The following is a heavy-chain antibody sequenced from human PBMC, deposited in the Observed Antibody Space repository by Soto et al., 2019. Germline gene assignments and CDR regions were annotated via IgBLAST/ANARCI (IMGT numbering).Heavy chain of an antibody. D-gene: IGHD5-18*01. CDR1: GFTFSSYS. V-gene: IGHV3-21*01. CDR3: ARAQTGYSYGYGLGY. Sequence: EVQLVESGGGLVKPGGSLRLSCAASGFTFSSYSMNWVRQAPGKGLEWVSSISSSSSYIYYADSVKGRFTISRDNAKNSLHLQMNSLRAEDPAVYYCARAQTGYSYGYGLGYWGQGTLVTVSS. J-gene: IGHJ4*02. CDR2: ISSSSSYI.